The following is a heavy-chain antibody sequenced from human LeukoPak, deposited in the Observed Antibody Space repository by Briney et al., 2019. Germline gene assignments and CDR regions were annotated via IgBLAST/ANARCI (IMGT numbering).Heavy chain of an antibody. Sequence: GGSLRLSCAASGFTFNNYAVSWVRQVPGKGLEWVSAISGRGSTTYYADSVKGRFTISRDNSKNMLYVQMNSLRAEDTALYYCAKGNGYYNSYHYYHMDVWGQGTTVTVSS. D-gene: IGHD3-9*01. CDR3: AKGNGYYNSYHYYHMDV. V-gene: IGHV3-23*01. CDR2: ISGRGSTT. CDR1: GFTFNNYA. J-gene: IGHJ6*02.